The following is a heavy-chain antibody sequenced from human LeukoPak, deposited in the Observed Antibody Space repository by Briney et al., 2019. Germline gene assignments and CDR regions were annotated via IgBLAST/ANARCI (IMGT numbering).Heavy chain of an antibody. D-gene: IGHD3-9*01. Sequence: GGSLRLSCAASGFTFSSYGMHWVRQAPGKGLEWVSYISSSGSTIYYADSVKGRFTISRDNAKNSLYLQMNSLRAEDTAVYYCARDSEYYDILTGYTGGAFDVWGQGTMVTVSS. CDR1: GFTFSSYG. V-gene: IGHV3-48*04. CDR3: ARDSEYYDILTGYTGGAFDV. CDR2: ISSSGSTI. J-gene: IGHJ3*01.